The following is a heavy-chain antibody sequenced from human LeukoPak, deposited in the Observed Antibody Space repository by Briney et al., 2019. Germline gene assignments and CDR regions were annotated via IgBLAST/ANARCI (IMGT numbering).Heavy chain of an antibody. V-gene: IGHV4-34*01. D-gene: IGHD2-15*01. CDR3: ARVYCSGGSCYLDP. CDR2: INHSGST. CDR1: GESFSGYY. Sequence: SETLSLTCAVYGESFSGYYWSWIRQPPGKGLEWIGEINHSGSTNYNPSLKSRVTISVDTSKNQFSLKLSSVTAADTAVYYCARVYCSGGSCYLDPWGQGTLVTVSS. J-gene: IGHJ5*02.